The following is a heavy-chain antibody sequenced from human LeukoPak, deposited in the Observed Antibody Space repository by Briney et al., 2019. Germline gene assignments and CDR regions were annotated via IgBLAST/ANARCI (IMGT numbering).Heavy chain of an antibody. CDR1: GGSMSSGDYS. CDR3: ARDRPLYGSGSSYFAFDI. V-gene: IGHV4-30-4*01. J-gene: IGHJ3*02. Sequence: SQTLSLTCTVSGGSMSSGDYSWSWIRQSPEKGLEWIGYIYFSGSSYFIPSLRSRVTMSVDTSKNQFSLRLSFVTAADTAVYYCARDRPLYGSGSSYFAFDIWGQGTMVTVSS. CDR2: IYFSGSS. D-gene: IGHD3-10*01.